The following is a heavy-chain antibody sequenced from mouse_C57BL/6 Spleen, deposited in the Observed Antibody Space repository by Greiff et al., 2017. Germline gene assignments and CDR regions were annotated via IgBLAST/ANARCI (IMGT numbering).Heavy chain of an antibody. CDR1: GYSFTSDY. V-gene: IGHV1-66*01. CDR3: ARLGGYYDAMDY. D-gene: IGHD2-3*01. Sequence: VMLVESGPELVKPGASVKISCKASGYSFTSDYIHWVKQRPGQGLEWIGWIYPGSGNTKYNEKFKGKATLTAYTSSRTAYMQRSSLTSEDSAVYYCARLGGYYDAMDYWGQGTSGTVSS. CDR2: IYPGSGNT. J-gene: IGHJ4*01.